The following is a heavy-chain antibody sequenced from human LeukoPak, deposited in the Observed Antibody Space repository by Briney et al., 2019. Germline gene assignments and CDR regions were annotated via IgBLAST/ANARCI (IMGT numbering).Heavy chain of an antibody. CDR3: ARDTDRGMGATVAYYYYYGMDV. J-gene: IGHJ6*02. CDR1: GYTFTSYG. Sequence: ASVKVSCKASGYTFTSYGISWVRQAPGQGLEWMGWISAYNGNTNHAQKLQGRVTMTTDTSTSTAYMELRSLRSDDTAVYYCARDTDRGMGATVAYYYYYGMDVWGQGTTVTVSS. CDR2: ISAYNGNT. V-gene: IGHV1-18*01. D-gene: IGHD1-26*01.